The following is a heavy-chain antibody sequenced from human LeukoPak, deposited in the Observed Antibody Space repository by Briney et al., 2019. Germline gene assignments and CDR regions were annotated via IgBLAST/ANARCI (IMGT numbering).Heavy chain of an antibody. CDR2: ISGSGGST. D-gene: IGHD3-3*01. J-gene: IGHJ6*02. CDR3: AKDGAAYYDFWSGHNYGMDV. V-gene: IGHV3-23*01. CDR1: GFTFSSYA. Sequence: PGGSLRLSCAASGFTFSSYAMSWVRQAPGQGLEWVSAISGSGGSTYYADSVKGRFTISRDNSKNTLYLEMNSLRAEDTAVYYCAKDGAAYYDFWSGHNYGMDVWGQGTTVTVSS.